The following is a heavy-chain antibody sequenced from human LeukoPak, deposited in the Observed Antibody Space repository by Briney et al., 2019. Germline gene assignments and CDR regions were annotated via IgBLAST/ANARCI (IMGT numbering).Heavy chain of an antibody. D-gene: IGHD2-15*01. CDR3: AKVETPGDY. J-gene: IGHJ4*02. CDR1: GFTFTNNA. Sequence: GGSLRLSCVASGFTFTNNAMSWVRQAPGKGLEWVSGISGGGINTHYADSVKGRFTISRDNSKNTLYLQMNSLRAEDTAVYYCAKVETPGDYWGQGTLVTVSS. V-gene: IGHV3-23*01. CDR2: ISGGGINT.